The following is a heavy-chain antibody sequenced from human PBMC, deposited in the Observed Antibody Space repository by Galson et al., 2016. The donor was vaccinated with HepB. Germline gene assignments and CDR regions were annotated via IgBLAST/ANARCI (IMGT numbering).Heavy chain of an antibody. Sequence: SLRLSCAASGFVVSTKYMSWVRQAPGKGLEWVSVIYSDGSAYYADSVKGRFTISRDISKNMVDLQMNNPRAEDTAVYYCARGKGYLTNWFFDLWGRGTLVTVSS. V-gene: IGHV3-66*02. CDR1: GFVVSTKY. J-gene: IGHJ2*01. CDR2: IYSDGSA. CDR3: ARGKGYLTNWFFDL. D-gene: IGHD3-16*02.